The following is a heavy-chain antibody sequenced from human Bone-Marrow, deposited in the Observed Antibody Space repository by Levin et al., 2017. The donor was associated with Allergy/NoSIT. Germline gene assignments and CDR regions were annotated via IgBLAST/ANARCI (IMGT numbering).Heavy chain of an antibody. J-gene: IGHJ6*03. CDR2: LYYSGST. D-gene: IGHD2-2*01. CDR1: GGSISSYY. CDR3: AISACSSTSCYPSPDYYYFMDV. Sequence: SETLSLTCTVSGGSISSYYWSWIRQPPGKALEWIGNLYYSGSTNYNPSLKSRVSISVDTSKNQFSLKLSTVTAADTAVYYCAISACSSTSCYPSPDYYYFMDVWGKGTTVIVSS. V-gene: IGHV4-59*01.